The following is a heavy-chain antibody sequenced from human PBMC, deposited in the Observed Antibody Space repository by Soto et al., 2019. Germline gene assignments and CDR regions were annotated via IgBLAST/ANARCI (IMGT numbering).Heavy chain of an antibody. Sequence: EVQLLESGGGLVQPGGSLRLSCAASGFTFSSYVMSWVRQAPGKGLEWVSAISGSGGSTYYADSVKGRFTISRDNSKNTLYLQMNSLRAEDTAVYYCAKESRYYDFWSGYYYFDYWGQGTLVTVSS. CDR2: ISGSGGST. CDR3: AKESRYYDFWSGYYYFDY. CDR1: GFTFSSYV. D-gene: IGHD3-3*01. V-gene: IGHV3-23*01. J-gene: IGHJ4*02.